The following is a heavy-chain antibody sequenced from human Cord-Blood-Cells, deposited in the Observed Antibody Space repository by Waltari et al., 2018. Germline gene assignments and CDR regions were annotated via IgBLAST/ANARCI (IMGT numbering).Heavy chain of an antibody. J-gene: IGHJ4*02. CDR2: INPNRGGT. CDR3: AREGGYSSSWYIGY. Sequence: QVQLVQSGAEVKKPGASVKVSCKASGYTFTGYYMHWVRQAPGQGLEWMGWINPNRGGTNYAQKVQGRVTMTGDTSISTAYMELSRLRSDDTAVYYCAREGGYSSSWYIGYWGQGTLVTVSS. V-gene: IGHV1-2*02. D-gene: IGHD6-13*01. CDR1: GYTFTGYY.